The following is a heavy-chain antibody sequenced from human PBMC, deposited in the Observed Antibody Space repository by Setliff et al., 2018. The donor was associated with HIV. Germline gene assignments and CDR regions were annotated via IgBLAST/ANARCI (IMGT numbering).Heavy chain of an antibody. CDR3: ARLSLSLVRGIINSGDRFLDY. Sequence: KPSETLSLTCTVSGASVNSNNYYWGWIRQPPGKGLEWIASIYYSGTTYYNPSLKSRVTISVDTSKNQFSLKLSSVTAADTAVYYCARLSLSLVRGIINSGDRFLDYWGQGSLVTVSS. CDR1: GASVNSNNYY. V-gene: IGHV4-39*01. J-gene: IGHJ4*02. D-gene: IGHD3-10*01. CDR2: IYYSGTT.